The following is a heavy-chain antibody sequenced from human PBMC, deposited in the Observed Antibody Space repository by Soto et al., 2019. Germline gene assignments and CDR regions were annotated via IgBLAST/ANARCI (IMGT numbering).Heavy chain of an antibody. Sequence: EVQLLESGGGLVQPGGSLRLSCAASGFTFSSYAMNWVSQAPGKGLEWVSVISGSGGSTYYADAVKGRFTISRDNSKNTLYLQMNILRAEDTAVYYCAKRTVGWYFDLWGRGTLVTVSS. D-gene: IGHD4-17*01. CDR3: AKRTVGWYFDL. CDR1: GFTFSSYA. CDR2: ISGSGGST. V-gene: IGHV3-23*01. J-gene: IGHJ2*01.